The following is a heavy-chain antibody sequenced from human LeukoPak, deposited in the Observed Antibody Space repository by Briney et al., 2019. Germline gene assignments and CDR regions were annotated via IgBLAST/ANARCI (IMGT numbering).Heavy chain of an antibody. Sequence: SETLSLTCAVYGGSFSGYYWSWIRQPPGKGLEWIGEINHSGSTNYNPSLKSRVTISVDTSKNQFSLKPSSVTAADTAVYYCARAPSSGYSFDPWGQGTLVTVSS. D-gene: IGHD3-22*01. CDR1: GGSFSGYY. J-gene: IGHJ5*02. CDR3: ARAPSSGYSFDP. V-gene: IGHV4-34*01. CDR2: INHSGST.